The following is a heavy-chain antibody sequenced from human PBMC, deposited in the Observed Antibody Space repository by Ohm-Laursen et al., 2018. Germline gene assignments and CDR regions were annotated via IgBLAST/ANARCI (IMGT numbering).Heavy chain of an antibody. CDR1: GFTFSNYW. CDR3: STDHFS. Sequence: GSLRLSCSASGFTFSNYWMSWVRQAPGKGLEYVGRIKSKAAGETREYAEPVKGRFTILRDDSKNTLSLQMNSLKTEDTGVYYCSTDHFSWGQGTLVTVSS. J-gene: IGHJ5*02. V-gene: IGHV3-15*01. CDR2: IKSKAAGETR. D-gene: IGHD2/OR15-2a*01.